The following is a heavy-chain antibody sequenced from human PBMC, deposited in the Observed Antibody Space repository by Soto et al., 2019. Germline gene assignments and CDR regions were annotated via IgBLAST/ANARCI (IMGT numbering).Heavy chain of an antibody. CDR2: IIPIFGTA. Sequence: QVQLVQSGAEVKKPGSSVKVSCKASGGTFSSYAISWVRQAPGQGLEWMGGIIPIFGTANYAQKFQGRVTITADESTSTADKELSSLRSEDTAVYYCAREDTYNWIPGCFQHWGQGTLVTVSS. J-gene: IGHJ1*01. V-gene: IGHV1-69*01. CDR3: AREDTYNWIPGCFQH. CDR1: GGTFSSYA. D-gene: IGHD1-20*01.